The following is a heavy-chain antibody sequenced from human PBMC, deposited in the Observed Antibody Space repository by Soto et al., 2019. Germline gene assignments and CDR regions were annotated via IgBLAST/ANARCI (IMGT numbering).Heavy chain of an antibody. Sequence: QLQLQESGPGLVKPSETLSLTCTVSGGCISSSSYYWGWIRQPPGKGLEWIGSIYYSGSTYYNPSLKSRVTISVDTSKNQFSLKLSSVTAADTAVYYCASPGYSGYESYRWLHPTFDYWGQGTLVTVSS. CDR1: GGCISSSSYY. V-gene: IGHV4-39*01. D-gene: IGHD5-12*01. J-gene: IGHJ4*02. CDR2: IYYSGST. CDR3: ASPGYSGYESYRWLHPTFDY.